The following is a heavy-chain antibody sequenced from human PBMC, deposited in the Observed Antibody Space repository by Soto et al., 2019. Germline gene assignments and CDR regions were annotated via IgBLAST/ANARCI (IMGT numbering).Heavy chain of an antibody. Sequence: QVLLVESGGGVVRPGRSLRLSCGASGFSFSKYGMHWVLQAPGEGLERLSRISLYGGETGYAESVKGRFTISRENSKTTLYLYMHSLRGEETAVYYCAKGYEVSLTVASGCSANYFYGVDVWGRGTTVTVSS. V-gene: IGHV3-30*18. D-gene: IGHD6-19*01. CDR1: GFSFSKYG. J-gene: IGHJ6*02. CDR3: AKGYEVSLTVASGCSANYFYGVDV. CDR2: ISLYGGET.